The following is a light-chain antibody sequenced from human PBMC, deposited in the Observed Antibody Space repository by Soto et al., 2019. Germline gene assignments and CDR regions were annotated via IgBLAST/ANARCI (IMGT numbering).Light chain of an antibody. V-gene: IGLV2-14*01. CDR3: SSHTSSTYWV. CDR1: TSDIGRYNF. J-gene: IGLJ3*02. Sequence: QSVLTQPASVSGSPGQSITISCSGTTSDIGRYNFVSWYQQHPGKAPKLIIYEVTVRPSGLSNRFSASKSGTTASLTISGLQDDDEAVYYRSSHTSSTYWVFGGGTKLTVL. CDR2: EVT.